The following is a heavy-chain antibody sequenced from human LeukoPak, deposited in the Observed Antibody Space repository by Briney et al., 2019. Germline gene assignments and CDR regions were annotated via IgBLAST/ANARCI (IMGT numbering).Heavy chain of an antibody. Sequence: SETLSLTCTVSGDSIDSYYWSWIRQPPGKGLEWIGYIYYRGTTSYNPFLKSRVTISVDTSKSQFSLKLNSVTAADTAVYYCARLPRYGGYDHFDYWGQGILVIVSS. D-gene: IGHD5-12*01. CDR2: IYYRGTT. CDR3: ARLPRYGGYDHFDY. CDR1: GDSIDSYY. V-gene: IGHV4-59*12. J-gene: IGHJ4*02.